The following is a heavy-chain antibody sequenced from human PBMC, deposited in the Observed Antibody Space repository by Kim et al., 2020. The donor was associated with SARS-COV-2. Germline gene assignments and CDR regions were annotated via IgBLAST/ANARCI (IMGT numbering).Heavy chain of an antibody. V-gene: IGHV1-46*01. CDR3: ARELGTTGNYFDY. Sequence: AQKFQGSVTRTGDTSTSTVYMDLSSLRSEDTAVYYCARELGTTGNYFDYWGRGTLVTVSS. J-gene: IGHJ4*02. D-gene: IGHD1-1*01.